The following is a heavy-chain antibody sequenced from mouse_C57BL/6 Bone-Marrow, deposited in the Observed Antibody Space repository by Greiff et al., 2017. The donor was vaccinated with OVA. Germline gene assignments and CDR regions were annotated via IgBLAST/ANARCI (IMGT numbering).Heavy chain of an antibody. CDR2: INPSSGYT. CDR1: GYTFTSYT. J-gene: IGHJ2*01. V-gene: IGHV1-4*01. Sequence: QVQLQQSGAELARPGASVKMSCKASGYTFTSYTMHWVKQRPGQGLEWIGYINPSSGYTKYNQKFKDKATLTADKSSSTAYMQLSSLTSEDPAVYYCAAIWSKGYWGQGTTLTVSS. D-gene: IGHD1-1*02. CDR3: AAIWSKGY.